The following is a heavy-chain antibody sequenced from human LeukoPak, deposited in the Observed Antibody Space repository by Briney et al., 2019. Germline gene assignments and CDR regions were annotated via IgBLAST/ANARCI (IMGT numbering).Heavy chain of an antibody. J-gene: IGHJ3*02. CDR2: INHSGST. CDR3: AKSNGYGLIGI. Sequence: SETLSLTCAVYGGSFSGYYWSWIRQPPGKGLEWIGEINHSGSTNYNPSLKSRVTISVDTSKDQFSLKLSSVTAADTAVYYCAKSNGYGLIGIWGQGTMVTVSS. D-gene: IGHD3-10*01. V-gene: IGHV4-34*01. CDR1: GGSFSGYY.